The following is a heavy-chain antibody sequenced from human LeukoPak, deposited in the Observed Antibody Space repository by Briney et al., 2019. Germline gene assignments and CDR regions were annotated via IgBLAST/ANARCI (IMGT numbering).Heavy chain of an antibody. CDR1: GFTFSSYA. CDR2: ISYDGSNK. V-gene: IGHV3-30-3*01. CDR3: ARESRDGYNYLDY. D-gene: IGHD5-24*01. Sequence: PGGSLRLSCAASGFTFSSYAMHWVRKAPGKGLEWVAVISYDGSNKYYADSVKGRFTISRDNSKNTLYLQMNSLRAEDTAVYYCARESRDGYNYLDYWGQGTLVTVSS. J-gene: IGHJ4*02.